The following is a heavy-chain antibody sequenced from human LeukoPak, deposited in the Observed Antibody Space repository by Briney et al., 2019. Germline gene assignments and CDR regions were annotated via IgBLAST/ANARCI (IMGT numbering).Heavy chain of an antibody. J-gene: IGHJ6*03. CDR1: GGSISSSSYY. V-gene: IGHV4-39*01. Sequence: SETLSLTCTVSGGSISSSSYYWGWIRQPLGKGLEWIGSIVYSGSTYYNPSLKSRVTISADTSENQFSLKLSSVTAADTAVYYCARTGYSYGYDYYYYYMDVWAKGPRSPSP. CDR3: ARTGYSYGYDYYYYYMDV. D-gene: IGHD5-18*01. CDR2: IVYSGST.